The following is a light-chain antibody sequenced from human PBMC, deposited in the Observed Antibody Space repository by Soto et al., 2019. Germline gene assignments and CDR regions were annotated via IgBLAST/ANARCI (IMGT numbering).Light chain of an antibody. J-gene: IGKJ4*01. CDR3: QQYNNWPPLT. CDR2: GAS. V-gene: IGKV3-15*01. CDR1: QSVSSN. Sequence: EIVITQSPATLSVSPGERATLSCRARQSVSSNLAWYQQKPGQAPRLLIYGASTRATGIPARFSGSGSGTEFTLTISSLQSEDFAVYYCQQYNNWPPLTFGGGTRWIS.